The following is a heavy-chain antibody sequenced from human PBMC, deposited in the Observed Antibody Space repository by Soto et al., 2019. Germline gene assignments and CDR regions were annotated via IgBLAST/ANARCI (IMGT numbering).Heavy chain of an antibody. CDR2: ISYDGSNK. CDR3: ARVTSTMVRGPADI. V-gene: IGHV3-30*03. CDR1: GFTFSSYS. D-gene: IGHD3-10*01. Sequence: GGSLRLSCAASGFTFSSYSMNWVRQAPGKGLEWVAVISYDGSNKYYADSVKGRFTISRDNSKNTLYLQMNSLGAEDTAVYYCARVTSTMVRGPADIWGQGTMVTVSS. J-gene: IGHJ3*02.